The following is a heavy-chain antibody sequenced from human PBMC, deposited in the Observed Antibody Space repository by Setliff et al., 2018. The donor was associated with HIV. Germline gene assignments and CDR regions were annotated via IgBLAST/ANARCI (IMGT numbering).Heavy chain of an antibody. Sequence: PSETLSLTCTVSGGSISSSSYHWGWIRQPPGKGLEWIGSIYYSGSTYYNPSLKSRVTISVDTSKNQFSLKLSSVTAADTAVYYCARDRYTYAYLDYWGQGTLVTVSS. V-gene: IGHV4-39*02. CDR2: IYYSGST. CDR3: ARDRYTYAYLDY. CDR1: GGSISSSSYH. D-gene: IGHD5-18*01. J-gene: IGHJ4*02.